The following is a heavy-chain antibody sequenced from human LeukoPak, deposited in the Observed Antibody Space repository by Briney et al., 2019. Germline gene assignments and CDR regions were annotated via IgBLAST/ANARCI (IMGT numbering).Heavy chain of an antibody. CDR3: ARDRLTESGVNWYFDL. J-gene: IGHJ2*01. D-gene: IGHD7-27*01. CDR2: INPNSGGT. V-gene: IGHV1-2*02. CDR1: GYTFTGYY. Sequence: GASVKVSCKASGYTFTGYYMHWVRQAPGQGLEWMGWINPNSGGTNYAQKFQGRVTMTRDTSISTAYMELSGLRSDDTAVYYCARDRLTESGVNWYFDLWGRGTLVAVSS.